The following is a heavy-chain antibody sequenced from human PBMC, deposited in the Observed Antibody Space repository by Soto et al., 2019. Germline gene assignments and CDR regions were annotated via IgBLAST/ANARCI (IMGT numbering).Heavy chain of an antibody. CDR2: IIPIFGTA. J-gene: IGHJ4*02. D-gene: IGHD3-9*01. V-gene: IGHV1-69*13. Sequence: SVKVSYKASGGTFSSYAISWVRQAPGQGLEWMGGIIPIFGTANYAQKFQGRVTITADESTSTAYMELSSLRSEDTAVYYCARVDYDILTGFDYWGQGTLVTVSS. CDR3: ARVDYDILTGFDY. CDR1: GGTFSSYA.